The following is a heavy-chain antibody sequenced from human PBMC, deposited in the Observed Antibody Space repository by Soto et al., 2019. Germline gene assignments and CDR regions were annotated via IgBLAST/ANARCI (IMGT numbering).Heavy chain of an antibody. Sequence: GESLKISCTGSGYSFTSYWISWVRQMPGKGLEWMGRIDPSDSYTNYSPSFQGHVTISADKSISTAYLQWSSLKASDTAMYYCATTISRPKYYFDYWGQGTLVTVYS. J-gene: IGHJ4*02. V-gene: IGHV5-10-1*01. CDR2: IDPSDSYT. CDR3: ATTISRPKYYFDY. CDR1: GYSFTSYW. D-gene: IGHD6-6*01.